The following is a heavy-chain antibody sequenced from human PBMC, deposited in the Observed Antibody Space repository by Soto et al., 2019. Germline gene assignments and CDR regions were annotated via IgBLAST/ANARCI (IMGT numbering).Heavy chain of an antibody. J-gene: IGHJ3*02. V-gene: IGHV3-23*01. CDR3: AKDRAFFSGYHPEAFDI. CDR1: GFTFSSYA. Sequence: WGSLRLSCAASGFTFSSYAMSWVRQAPGKGLEWVSAISGSGGSTYYADSVKGRFTISRDNSKNTLYLQMNSLRAEDTAVYYCAKDRAFFSGYHPEAFDIWGQGTMVTVSS. CDR2: ISGSGGST. D-gene: IGHD5-12*01.